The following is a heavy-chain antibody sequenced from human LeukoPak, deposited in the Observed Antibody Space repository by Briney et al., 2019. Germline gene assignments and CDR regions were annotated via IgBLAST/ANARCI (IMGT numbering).Heavy chain of an antibody. J-gene: IGHJ4*02. CDR3: AKDGPRITMVRGVPDY. D-gene: IGHD3-10*01. CDR1: GFTFSSYW. CDR2: IKQDGSEK. Sequence: GGSLRLSCAASGFTFSSYWMSWVRQAPGKGLEWVANIKQDGSEKYYVDSVKGRFTISRDNSKNTLYLQMNSLRAEDTAVYYCAKDGPRITMVRGVPDYWGQGTLVTVSS. V-gene: IGHV3-7*03.